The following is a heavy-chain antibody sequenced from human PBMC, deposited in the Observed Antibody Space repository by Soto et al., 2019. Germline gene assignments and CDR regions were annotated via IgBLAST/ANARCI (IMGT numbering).Heavy chain of an antibody. D-gene: IGHD3-22*01. J-gene: IGHJ4*02. Sequence: SETLSLTCTVSGGSISSGGYYWSWIRQHPGKGLEWIGYIYYSGSTYYNPSLKSRVTISVDTSKNQFSLKLSSVTAADTAVYYCARVPLDSSGPGLFDYWGQGTLVTVSS. CDR3: ARVPLDSSGPGLFDY. CDR2: IYYSGST. CDR1: GGSISSGGYY. V-gene: IGHV4-31*03.